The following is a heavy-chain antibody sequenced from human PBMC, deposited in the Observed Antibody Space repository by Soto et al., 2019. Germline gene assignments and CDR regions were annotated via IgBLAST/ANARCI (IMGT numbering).Heavy chain of an antibody. CDR3: ARVHTPVGVVITTAFDI. D-gene: IGHD3-22*01. CDR2: ISGSGETT. V-gene: IGHV3-23*01. J-gene: IGHJ3*02. CDR1: GFTFNTYA. Sequence: GGSLRLSCVASGFTFNTYAMNWVRQTPGRGLEWVSGISGSGETTYYAASVKGRFTISRDNSKKTLYLQVDSLRAGDAALYYCARVHTPVGVVITTAFDIWGQGTMVTVSS.